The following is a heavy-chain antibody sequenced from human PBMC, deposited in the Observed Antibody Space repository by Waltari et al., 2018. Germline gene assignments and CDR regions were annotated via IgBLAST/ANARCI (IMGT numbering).Heavy chain of an antibody. CDR2: INPNRGGT. Sequence: QVQLVQSGAEVKKPGASVKVSSKAPGYTFTGYYMHWVRQAPGQGPEWMGWINPNRGGTNYAQKFQGRVTMTRDTSSSTAYMELSRLRSDDTAVYYCARDRRGSGREEFDYWGQGTLVTVSS. V-gene: IGHV1-2*02. CDR1: GYTFTGYY. J-gene: IGHJ4*02. D-gene: IGHD3-10*01. CDR3: ARDRRGSGREEFDY.